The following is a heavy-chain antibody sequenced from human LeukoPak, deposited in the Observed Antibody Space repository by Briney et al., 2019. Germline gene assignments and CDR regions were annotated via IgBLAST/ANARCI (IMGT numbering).Heavy chain of an antibody. V-gene: IGHV1-8*03. Sequence: ASVKVSCKTSGYTFNAYYMHWVRQATGQGLEWMGWMNPNSGNTGYAQKFQGRVTITRNTSISTAYMELSSLRSEDTAVYYCARGGGAPYYYYYMDVWGKGTTVTVSS. CDR2: MNPNSGNT. D-gene: IGHD4/OR15-4a*01. CDR1: GYTFNAYY. CDR3: ARGGGAPYYYYYMDV. J-gene: IGHJ6*03.